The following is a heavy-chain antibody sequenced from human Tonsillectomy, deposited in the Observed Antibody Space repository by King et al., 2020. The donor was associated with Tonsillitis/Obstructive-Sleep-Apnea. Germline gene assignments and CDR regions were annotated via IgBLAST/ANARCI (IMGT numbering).Heavy chain of an antibody. V-gene: IGHV1-18*01. J-gene: IGHJ4*02. D-gene: IGHD3-3*01. CDR1: GYTFTSYG. CDR3: AIGGQYYDFWSGYSPFEY. CDR2: ISAYNGNT. Sequence: QLVQSGAEVKKPGASVKVSCKASGYTFTSYGISWVRQAPGQGLEWMGWISAYNGNTNYAQKLQGRVTMTTDTSTSTAYMELRSLRSDDTAVYYFAIGGQYYDFWSGYSPFEYWGQGTLVTVSS.